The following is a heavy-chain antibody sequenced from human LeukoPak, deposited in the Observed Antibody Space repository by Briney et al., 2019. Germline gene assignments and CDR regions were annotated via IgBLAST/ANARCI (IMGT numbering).Heavy chain of an antibody. CDR2: IIPIFGTA. CDR1: EGTCSSYA. CDR3: AAPSPGIQDYYYYMDV. J-gene: IGHJ6*03. Sequence: ASVKVSCKASEGTCSSYAISWVRQAPGQGLEWMGGIIPIFGTANYAQKFQGRVTITADKSTSTAYMELSSLRSEDTAVYYCAAPSPGIQDYYYYMDVWGKGTTVIVSS. V-gene: IGHV1-69*06. D-gene: IGHD5-18*01.